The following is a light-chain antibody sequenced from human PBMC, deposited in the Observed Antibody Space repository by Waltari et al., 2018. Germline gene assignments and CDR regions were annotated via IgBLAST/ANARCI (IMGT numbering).Light chain of an antibody. CDR1: ASNIGGNL. CDR3: ASWDDSLNGHWV. Sequence: QSVLTQTPSASGTPGQRVTISCSGSASNIGGNLVNWYQQLPGKAPKLLIYRSDLRPSGVPDRFSGSKSGTSASLAISGLQSEDGADYFCASWDDSLNGHWVFGGGTKVTVL. CDR2: RSD. J-gene: IGLJ3*02. V-gene: IGLV1-44*01.